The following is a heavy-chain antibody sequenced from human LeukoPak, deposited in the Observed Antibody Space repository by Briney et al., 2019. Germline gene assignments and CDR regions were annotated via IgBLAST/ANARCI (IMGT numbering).Heavy chain of an antibody. J-gene: IGHJ4*02. Sequence: TGGSLRLSCAASGFTFSSYEMNWARQAPGKGLEWISYISKSGTTIYYADSVEGRFTISRDNAQNSLYLQMNSLRAEDTATYYCATVGRSTVGGYWGQGTLVTVSS. CDR1: GFTFSSYE. V-gene: IGHV3-48*03. D-gene: IGHD4-23*01. CDR3: ATVGRSTVGGY. CDR2: ISKSGTTI.